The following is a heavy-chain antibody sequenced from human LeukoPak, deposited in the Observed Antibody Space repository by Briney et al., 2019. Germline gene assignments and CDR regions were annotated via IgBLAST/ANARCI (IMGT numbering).Heavy chain of an antibody. D-gene: IGHD3-10*01. Sequence: GGSLRLSCAASGFAFSSYEMNWVRQAPGKGLEWVSYISSSDSTIYYADSVKGRFTISRDNAKNSLYLQMNSLRAEDTAVYYCAREYGSGSYGDDYWGQGTLVTVSS. J-gene: IGHJ4*02. CDR2: ISSSDSTI. V-gene: IGHV3-48*03. CDR3: AREYGSGSYGDDY. CDR1: GFAFSSYE.